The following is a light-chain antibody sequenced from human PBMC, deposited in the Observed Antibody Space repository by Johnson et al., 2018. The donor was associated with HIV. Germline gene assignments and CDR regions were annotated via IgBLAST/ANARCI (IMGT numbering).Light chain of an antibody. CDR3: GTWDNSLSIGYV. V-gene: IGLV1-51*02. J-gene: IGLJ1*01. CDR1: GSNIGSHY. Sequence: QSVLTQPPSVSAAPGQRVTISCSGRGSNIGSHYVSWYQQLPGTAPKLLIFENDKRPSGIPDRFSGSKSGTSATLGITGLQAGDEADYYCGTWDNSLSIGYVFGPGTKVTVL. CDR2: END.